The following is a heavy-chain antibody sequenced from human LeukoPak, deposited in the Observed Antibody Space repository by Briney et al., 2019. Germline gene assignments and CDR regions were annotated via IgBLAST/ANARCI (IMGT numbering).Heavy chain of an antibody. D-gene: IGHD1-1*01. Sequence: PGRSLRLSCKASGFSFGYYAMSWFRQAPGKGLEWVGFIGSETFGGTTEYAASVKGRFTISRDDSKSIAYLQMNSLETEDTAVYYCTIDGNFDYWGQGTLVTVSS. CDR2: IGSETFGGTT. V-gene: IGHV3-49*03. J-gene: IGHJ4*02. CDR1: GFSFGYYA. CDR3: TIDGNFDY.